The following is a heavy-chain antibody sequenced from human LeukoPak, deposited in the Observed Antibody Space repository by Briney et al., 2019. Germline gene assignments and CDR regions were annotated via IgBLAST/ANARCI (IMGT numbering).Heavy chain of an antibody. CDR1: GFSFSGHW. D-gene: IGHD3-22*01. CDR3: ARASGGYYDSSGSFDY. J-gene: IGHJ4*02. Sequence: GGSLRLSCTASGFSFSGHWMHWARQLPGKGLVWVSRISPTGSTTSYADSVKGRITISRDNSKNMLYLQMNSLRAEDTAVYHCARASGGYYDSSGSFDYWGQGTLVTVSS. V-gene: IGHV3-74*01. CDR2: ISPTGSTT.